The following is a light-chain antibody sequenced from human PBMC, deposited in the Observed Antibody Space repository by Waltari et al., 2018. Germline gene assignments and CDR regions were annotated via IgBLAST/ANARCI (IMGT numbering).Light chain of an antibody. V-gene: IGKV1-9*01. Sequence: DIQLTQSPSFLSASGRYRVTITCRASQGISSYLAWYQQKPGKAPKLLIYAASTLQSVVPSRFSGSGSGPEFTLTISSLQPEDFATYYCQQLNSYLTFGGGTKVEIK. CDR2: AAS. J-gene: IGKJ4*02. CDR1: QGISSY. CDR3: QQLNSYLT.